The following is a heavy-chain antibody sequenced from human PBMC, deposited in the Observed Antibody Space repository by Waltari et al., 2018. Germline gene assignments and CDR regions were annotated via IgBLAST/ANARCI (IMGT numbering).Heavy chain of an antibody. V-gene: IGHV3-23*01. D-gene: IGHD3-10*01. CDR1: GFTFNNYA. J-gene: IGHJ6*02. CDR2: IGGTGSST. Sequence: EVQVLESGGGLVQPGGSLRLSCAASGFTFNNYAMNWVRQAPGKGLEWVSAIGGTGSSTYYADSVKGRFAISRDNSKNTVHLQMNSLRVEDTARYYCAKAWIGEYAGAPMDVWGQGTTVTVSS. CDR3: AKAWIGEYAGAPMDV.